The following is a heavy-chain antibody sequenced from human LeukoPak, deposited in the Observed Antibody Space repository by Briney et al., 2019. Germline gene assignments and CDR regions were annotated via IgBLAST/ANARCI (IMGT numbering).Heavy chain of an antibody. CDR2: IYYSGIT. CDR3: ARVGRPVRPYCSGGSCSATPPFYYYYGMDV. CDR1: GGSISSYY. D-gene: IGHD2-15*01. Sequence: SETLSLTCPVSGGSISSYYWSWIRQPPGKGLEWIGYIYYSGITNYNPSLKSRVTISVDRSKNQFSLKLSSVTAADTAVYYCARVGRPVRPYCSGGSCSATPPFYYYYGMDVWGQGTTVTVSS. J-gene: IGHJ6*02. V-gene: IGHV4-59*01.